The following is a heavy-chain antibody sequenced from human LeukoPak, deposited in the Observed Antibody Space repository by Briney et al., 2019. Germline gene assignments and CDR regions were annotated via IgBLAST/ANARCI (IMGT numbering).Heavy chain of an antibody. CDR3: AKVDDGSYYEGNY. J-gene: IGHJ4*02. CDR2: VNSDGSST. D-gene: IGHD1-26*01. Sequence: GGSLRLSCAASGFTFSGYWMHWVRQAPGKGLVWVSRVNSDGSSTTYADSVKGRFTISRDNAKNTLYLQMNSLRAEDTAVYYCAKVDDGSYYEGNYWGQGTLVTVSS. CDR1: GFTFSGYW. V-gene: IGHV3-74*01.